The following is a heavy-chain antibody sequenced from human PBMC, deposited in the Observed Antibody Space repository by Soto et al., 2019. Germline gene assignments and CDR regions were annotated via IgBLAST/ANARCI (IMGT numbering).Heavy chain of an antibody. CDR2: IYYSGST. V-gene: IGHV4-59*13. CDR1: GGSIRGYY. Sequence: QVQLQESGPGLVKPSETLSLSCTVSGGSIRGYYWSWIRQPPGKGLEFIGYIYYSGSTKYNPSLKSRGTMSVDMSKNQLSLNLTSVTAADTAIYYCARVPGVMRATTWFDPWGQGTLVTVSS. J-gene: IGHJ5*02. D-gene: IGHD3-16*01. CDR3: ARVPGVMRATTWFDP.